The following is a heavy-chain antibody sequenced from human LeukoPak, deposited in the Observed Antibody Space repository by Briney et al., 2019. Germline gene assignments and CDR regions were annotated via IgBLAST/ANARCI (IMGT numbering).Heavy chain of an antibody. V-gene: IGHV4-39*01. J-gene: IGHJ5*02. CDR3: ARGDSNWFVP. CDR1: GGSISSSSSY. Sequence: SQSLSLTCTVSGGSISSSSSYWGWTRPPPGKGLEWIGSIYYSGSTYYNPSLKSRVTISVDTSKNQFSLKLSSVTAADTAVYYWARGDSNWFVPGGQGTLVSVS. CDR2: IYYSGST. D-gene: IGHD3-16*01.